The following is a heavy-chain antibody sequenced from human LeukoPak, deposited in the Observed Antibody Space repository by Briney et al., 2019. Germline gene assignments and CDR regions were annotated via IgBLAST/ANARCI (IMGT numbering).Heavy chain of an antibody. CDR2: VYSSGSA. Sequence: SQTLSLTCTVSGGSISSGSYFWRWIRQPAGKRLEWIGRVYSSGSANYNPSLESRVSISVDTSKNKFSLKLSSVTAADTAVYYCARERAERFYYGSGSSYNGCELDCWGQGTLVTVSS. CDR3: ARERAERFYYGSGSSYNGCELDC. CDR1: GGSISSGSYF. D-gene: IGHD3-10*01. J-gene: IGHJ4*02. V-gene: IGHV4-61*02.